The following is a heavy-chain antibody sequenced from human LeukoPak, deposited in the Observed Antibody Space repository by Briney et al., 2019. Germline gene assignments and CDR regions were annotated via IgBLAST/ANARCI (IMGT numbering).Heavy chain of an antibody. J-gene: IGHJ4*02. D-gene: IGHD2-2*01. CDR3: GRRVIVVPASAVDC. Sequence: PGGSLRLSCAASGFSISNYSMNWVRQAPGKGLEWVSYINSSSGTIYYADSVQGRFTISRDNAKNSLYLQMNSLRAEDTAVYYCGRRVIVVPASAVDCWGEGALVTVSS. CDR2: INSSSGTI. CDR1: GFSISNYS. V-gene: IGHV3-48*04.